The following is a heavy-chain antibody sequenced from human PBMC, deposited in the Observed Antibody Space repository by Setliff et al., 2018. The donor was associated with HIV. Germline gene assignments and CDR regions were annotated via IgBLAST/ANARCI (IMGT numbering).Heavy chain of an antibody. CDR3: ARDKDEDYGSTSFDY. V-gene: IGHV3-11*01. Sequence: PGGSLRLPCAASGFSFRTYAMSWVRQAPGKGLEWVSYISRDGNTIYYADSVKGRFTISRDNAKNSLYLQLNSLRPEDTAVYYCARDKDEDYGSTSFDYWGQGILVTVSS. CDR2: ISRDGNTI. CDR1: GFSFRTYA. J-gene: IGHJ4*02. D-gene: IGHD4-17*01.